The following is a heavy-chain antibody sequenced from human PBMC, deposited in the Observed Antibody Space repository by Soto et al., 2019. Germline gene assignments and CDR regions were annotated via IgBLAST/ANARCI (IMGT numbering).Heavy chain of an antibody. J-gene: IGHJ4*02. D-gene: IGHD3-10*01. Sequence: QVQLVQSGAEVKRPGSSVKVSCKASGDTFNFYSINWVRQASGLGLEWMGRVNPIVSMSNYAQRFQGRVTMTADKSTSTAYMELSGLRSEDTAIYYCATSYGSGYRAFDYWGQGALVTVSS. CDR3: ATSYGSGYRAFDY. CDR1: GDTFNFYS. V-gene: IGHV1-69*04. CDR2: VNPIVSMS.